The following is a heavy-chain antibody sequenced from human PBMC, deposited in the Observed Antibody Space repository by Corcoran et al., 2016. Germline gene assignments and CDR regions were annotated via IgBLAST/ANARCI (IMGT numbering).Heavy chain of an antibody. D-gene: IGHD3-3*01. V-gene: IGHV4-34*01. CDR2: INHSGST. Sequence: QLQQWGAGLLKPSDTLSLTCAVYGGSFSGYYWRWIRQPPGKWLEWIGEINHSGSTNYNPSLKSRVTRSVDTSKNQFSLKLSSVTAADTAVYYCARGYYDFWSGYCNWFDPWGQGTLVTVYS. CDR3: ARGYYDFWSGYCNWFDP. J-gene: IGHJ5*02. CDR1: GGSFSGYY.